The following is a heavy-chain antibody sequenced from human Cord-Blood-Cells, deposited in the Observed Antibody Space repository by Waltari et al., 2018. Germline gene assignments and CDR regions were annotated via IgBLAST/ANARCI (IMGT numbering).Heavy chain of an antibody. CDR2: ISSSSSYI. CDR1: ALTFSSSS. D-gene: IGHD6-13*01. J-gene: IGHJ4*02. CDR3: ARDPYSSSWYYFDY. Sequence: EVQLVESGGGLVKVGGSLRLSCAAPALTFSSSSLSWVSQGPGKGLEWVSSISSSSSYIYYADSVKGRFTISRDNAKNSLYLQMNSLRAEDTAVYYCARDPYSSSWYYFDYWGQGTLVTVSS. V-gene: IGHV3-21*01.